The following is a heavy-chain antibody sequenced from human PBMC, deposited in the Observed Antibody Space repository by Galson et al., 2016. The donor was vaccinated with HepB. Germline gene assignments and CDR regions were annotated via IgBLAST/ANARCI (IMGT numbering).Heavy chain of an antibody. J-gene: IGHJ3*02. CDR3: ARTNGPGNGNFDRLFDI. V-gene: IGHV4-61*02. CDR2: IHHSGTT. Sequence: TLSLTCTVSGGSIANDLYYWTWVRQPAGKGLGWIGRIHHSGTTSHNPSLRSRVTISVDTSKNQFSLKLNSVTAADTAVYYCARTNGPGNGNFDRLFDIWGQGTMVTVSS. D-gene: IGHD1-7*01. CDR1: GGSIANDLYY.